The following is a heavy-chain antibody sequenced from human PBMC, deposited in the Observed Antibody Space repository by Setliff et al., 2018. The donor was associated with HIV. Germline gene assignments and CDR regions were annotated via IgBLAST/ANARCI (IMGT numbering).Heavy chain of an antibody. V-gene: IGHV4-4*07. Sequence: SETLSLTCTVSGGSISSHYWSWIWQPPGKGLEWIGSIYSSGSTNYNPSLKSRVTMSVDTSKSQFSLKLRSVTAADTAMFYCARVKYSYAQGFYYGLDVWGQGTTVT. D-gene: IGHD5-18*01. CDR1: GGSISSHY. CDR2: IYSSGST. CDR3: ARVKYSYAQGFYYGLDV. J-gene: IGHJ6*02.